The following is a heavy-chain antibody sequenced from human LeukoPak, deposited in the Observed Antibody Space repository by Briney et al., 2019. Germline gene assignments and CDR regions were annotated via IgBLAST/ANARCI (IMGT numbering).Heavy chain of an antibody. J-gene: IGHJ6*03. CDR3: ARGSIGYHYYMDV. CDR1: GYTFTSNF. Sequence: ASVKVSCKASGYTFTSNFMHWVRQAPGQGLEWMGIINPSGGSATYAQKFQGRVTMTRNTSISTAYMELSSLRSEDTAVYYCARGSIGYHYYMDVWGKGTTVTISS. V-gene: IGHV1-46*01. CDR2: INPSGGSA.